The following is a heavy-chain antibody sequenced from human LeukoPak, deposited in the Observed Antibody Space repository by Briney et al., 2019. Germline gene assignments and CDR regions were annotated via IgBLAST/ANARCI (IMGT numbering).Heavy chain of an antibody. CDR3: AKVRYSSGWSGEFDY. CDR2: ISWNSGSI. CDR1: GFTFDDYA. J-gene: IGHJ4*02. Sequence: SLRLSCAASGFTFDDYAMHWVRQAPGKGLEWVSGISWNSGSIGYADSVKGRFTISRDNAKNSLYLQMNSLRAEDTALYYCAKVRYSSGWSGEFDYWGQGTLVTVSS. D-gene: IGHD6-19*01. V-gene: IGHV3-9*01.